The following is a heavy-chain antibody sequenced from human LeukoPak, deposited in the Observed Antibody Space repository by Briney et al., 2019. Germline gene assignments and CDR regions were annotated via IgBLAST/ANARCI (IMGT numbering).Heavy chain of an antibody. V-gene: IGHV3-74*01. D-gene: IGHD3-3*01. CDR2: IKNDGSIT. J-gene: IGHJ5*02. Sequence: GGSLRLSCAASGFIFSGYWMHWVRQAPGKGLVRLSRIKNDGSITSYADSVKGRFTISRDNAKNTLYLQMNSLRVEDTAVYYCTKSDWFDPWGQGTLVTVSS. CDR1: GFIFSGYW. CDR3: TKSDWFDP.